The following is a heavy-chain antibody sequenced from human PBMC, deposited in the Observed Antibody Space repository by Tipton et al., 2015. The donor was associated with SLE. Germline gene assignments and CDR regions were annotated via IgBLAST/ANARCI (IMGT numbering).Heavy chain of an antibody. CDR3: VRHSIAAPGHNWFDP. CDR1: GGSLSGYY. V-gene: IGHV4-34*01. D-gene: IGHD6-6*01. J-gene: IGHJ5*02. CDR2: INHSGST. Sequence: TLSLTCTVYGGSLSGYYWSWIRQPPGKGLEWIGEINHSGSTTYNPSLKSRATTSADTSKNQFSLKLSSVTAADTAVYYRVRHSIAAPGHNWFDPWGQGTLVTVSS.